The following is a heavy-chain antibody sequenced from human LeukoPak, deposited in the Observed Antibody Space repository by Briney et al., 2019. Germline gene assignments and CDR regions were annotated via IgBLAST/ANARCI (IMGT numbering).Heavy chain of an antibody. D-gene: IGHD3-16*01. J-gene: IGHJ3*01. CDR1: GFTFIKFA. CDR3: AKNLGPFDV. Sequence: PGGSLRLSCAASGFTFIKFAMTWVRQAPGKGLEWVSTIADAGTYYADSVKGRFTISRDNSKNMLYLQLNSLRAGDTAMYYCAKNLGPFDVRGQGTMVTVSS. CDR2: IADAGT. V-gene: IGHV3-23*01.